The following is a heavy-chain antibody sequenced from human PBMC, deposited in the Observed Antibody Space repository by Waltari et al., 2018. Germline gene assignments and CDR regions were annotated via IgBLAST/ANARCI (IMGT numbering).Heavy chain of an antibody. CDR2: ISSSSSYI. Sequence: EVQLVEPGGGLVKPAGSLRLSCAASGFTFRSYGMNWVRQAPGKGLEWVSSISSSSSYIYYADSVKGRFTISRDNTKNSLYLQMNSLRAEDTAVYYCARDIDPDGMDVWGQGTTVTVSS. V-gene: IGHV3-21*01. J-gene: IGHJ6*02. D-gene: IGHD1-26*01. CDR1: GFTFRSYG. CDR3: ARDIDPDGMDV.